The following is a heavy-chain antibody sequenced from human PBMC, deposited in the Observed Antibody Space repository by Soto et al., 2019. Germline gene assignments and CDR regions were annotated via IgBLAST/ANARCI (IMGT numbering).Heavy chain of an antibody. CDR3: TRDASRDSSARGWFDP. D-gene: IGHD6-13*01. V-gene: IGHV3-21*01. J-gene: IGHJ5*02. CDR2: ISSNSAYI. Sequence: PLGVLRLSCAASGFTFRSFTMNWVRQAPGEGLEWVSTISSNSAYIYYTDALRGRFTISRDNAKNSLHLQMNSLRAEDTAVYYCTRDASRDSSARGWFDPWGPGTLVTVSS. CDR1: GFTFRSFT.